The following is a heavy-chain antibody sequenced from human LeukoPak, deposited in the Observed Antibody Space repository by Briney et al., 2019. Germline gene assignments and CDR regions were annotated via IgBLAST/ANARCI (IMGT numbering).Heavy chain of an antibody. CDR3: ARDGGLLWFGELYLPLDY. CDR2: IKQDGSEK. J-gene: IGHJ4*02. Sequence: PGGSLRLSCAASGFTFSSYWMSWVRQAPGKGLEWVANIKQDGSEKYYVDSVKGRLTISRDNAKNSLYLQMNSLRAEDTAVYYCARDGGLLWFGELYLPLDYWGQGTLVTVSS. CDR1: GFTFSSYW. D-gene: IGHD3-10*01. V-gene: IGHV3-7*01.